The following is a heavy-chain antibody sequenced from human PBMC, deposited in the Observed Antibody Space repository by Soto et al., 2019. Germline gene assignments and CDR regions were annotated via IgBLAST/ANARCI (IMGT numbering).Heavy chain of an antibody. J-gene: IGHJ6*02. D-gene: IGHD3-10*01. CDR3: ARDLTMVRGVKDRSMDV. CDR1: GGSISSSNW. V-gene: IGHV4-4*02. CDR2: IYHSGST. Sequence: SETLSLTCAVSGGSISSSNWWSWVRQPPGKGLEWIGEIYHSGSTNYNPSLKSRVTISVDKSKNQFSLKLSSVTAADTAVYYCARDLTMVRGVKDRSMDVWGQGTTVTVSS.